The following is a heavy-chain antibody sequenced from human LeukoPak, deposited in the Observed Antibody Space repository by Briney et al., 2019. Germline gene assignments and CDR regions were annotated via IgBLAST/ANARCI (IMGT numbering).Heavy chain of an antibody. V-gene: IGHV3-74*01. CDR2: INSDGSST. Sequence: QPGGSLRLTCAASGFTFSRYWMHWVRQTPGKGLVWVSRINSDGSSTRYADSVKGRFTISRDNAKNTLDLQMSSLRAEDTAVYYCARSWYSSSWYYFDYWGQGTLVTVSS. D-gene: IGHD6-13*01. CDR3: ARSWYSSSWYYFDY. J-gene: IGHJ4*02. CDR1: GFTFSRYW.